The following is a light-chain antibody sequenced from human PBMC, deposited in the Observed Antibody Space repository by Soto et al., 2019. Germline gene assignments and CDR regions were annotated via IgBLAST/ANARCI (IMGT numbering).Light chain of an antibody. V-gene: IGKV1-39*01. CDR3: HQTYSIPYT. J-gene: IGKJ2*01. CDR1: QSIRSY. Sequence: DIRMTQSPSSLSASVGDRVTITCRASQSIRSYLNWSQQKPGKAPKLLIYAASSLQSGVTSRFSGSGSGTDFILTISSLQPEDFATYYCHQTYSIPYTFGQGTKVDIK. CDR2: AAS.